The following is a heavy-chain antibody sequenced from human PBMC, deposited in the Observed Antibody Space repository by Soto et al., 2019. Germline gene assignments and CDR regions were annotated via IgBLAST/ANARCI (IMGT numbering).Heavy chain of an antibody. V-gene: IGHV3-21*01. J-gene: IGHJ6*02. D-gene: IGHD2-2*02. CDR2: ISSRSDI. CDR1: GFTFSTYS. CDR3: EREYTAWPLAYGLDV. Sequence: GGSLRLSCVGSGFTFSTYSINWVRQAPGKGLEWVSSISSRSDIYYADSAKGRFTISRDNAKNSVSLQMNSLRAEDTAVYYLEREYTAWPLAYGLDVWGQGTTVTVSS.